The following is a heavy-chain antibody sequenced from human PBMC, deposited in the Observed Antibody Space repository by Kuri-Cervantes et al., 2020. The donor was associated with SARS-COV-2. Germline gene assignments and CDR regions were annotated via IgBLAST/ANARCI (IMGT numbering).Heavy chain of an antibody. Sequence: GESLKISCNGSAYYLSNHCIAWVRHMSGEGLEWMAIIFPGDSESRCSPSFEGQVTISAAKSIGTAYLQWSSLRASDTAMYYCARHATMVTYDTQPNWFDPWGQGTLVTVSS. CDR1: AYYLSNHC. CDR3: ARHATMVTYDTQPNWFDP. V-gene: IGHV5-51*01. CDR2: IFPGDSES. J-gene: IGHJ5*02. D-gene: IGHD5-18*01.